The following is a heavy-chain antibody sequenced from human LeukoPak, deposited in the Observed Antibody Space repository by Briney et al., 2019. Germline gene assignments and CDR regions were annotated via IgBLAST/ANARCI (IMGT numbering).Heavy chain of an antibody. D-gene: IGHD2-15*01. CDR2: INPDGSSS. CDR1: GFTFSDYW. V-gene: IGHV3-74*01. CDR3: YSPEADY. Sequence: PGVSLRLSCAASGFTFSDYWMHWVRQAPGKGLVWVCRINPDGSSSSYADSVKGRFTISRDNAKNTLYLQMKSLRDEDTAVYYCYSPEADYWGQGTLVTVSS. J-gene: IGHJ4*02.